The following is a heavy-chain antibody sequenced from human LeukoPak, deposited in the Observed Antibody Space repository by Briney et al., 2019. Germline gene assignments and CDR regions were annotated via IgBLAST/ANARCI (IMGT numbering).Heavy chain of an antibody. CDR2: IYYSGST. V-gene: IGHV4-59*12. D-gene: IGHD3-10*01. J-gene: IGHJ4*02. Sequence: SETLSLTCTVSGGSISSYYWSWIRQPPGKGLEWIGYIYYSGSTYYNPSLKSRVTISVDTSKNQFSLKLSSVTAADTAVYYCARDYGSGSHIDYWGQGTLVTVSS. CDR1: GGSISSYY. CDR3: ARDYGSGSHIDY.